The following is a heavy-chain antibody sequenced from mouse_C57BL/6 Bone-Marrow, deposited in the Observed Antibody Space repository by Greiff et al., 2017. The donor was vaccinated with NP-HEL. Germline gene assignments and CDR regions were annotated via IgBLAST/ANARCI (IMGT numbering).Heavy chain of an antibody. CDR1: GYTFTSYW. V-gene: IGHV1-72*01. D-gene: IGHD2-1*01. CDR3: ARLLWSHYYAMDY. CDR2: IDPNCGGT. J-gene: IGHJ4*01. Sequence: VPLQQPGAELVKPGASVKLSCKASGYTFTSYWLHWVKQRPGRGLAWIGRIDPNCGGTKYSEKFKSKATLPVEQHSSTAYMQLSSLTSEDSAVYYCARLLWSHYYAMDYWGQGTSVTVSS.